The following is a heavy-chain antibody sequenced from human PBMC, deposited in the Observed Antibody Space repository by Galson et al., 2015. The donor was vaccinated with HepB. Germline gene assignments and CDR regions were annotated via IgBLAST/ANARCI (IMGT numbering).Heavy chain of an antibody. CDR3: VREYRGGSFDY. CDR2: IRPSGDDGT. Sequence: SVKVSCKASGYTSTTYYMHWVRQAPGQGLGWMGIIRPSGDDGTTYAQKFQGRVTMTRDTSTSTVYMDLSSLRSEDTAVYYCVREYRGGSFDYWGQGTLITVS. CDR1: GYTSTTYY. J-gene: IGHJ4*02. V-gene: IGHV1-46*01. D-gene: IGHD1-26*01.